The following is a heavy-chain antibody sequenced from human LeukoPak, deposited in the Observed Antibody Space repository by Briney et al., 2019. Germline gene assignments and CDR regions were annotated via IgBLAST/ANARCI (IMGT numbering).Heavy chain of an antibody. V-gene: IGHV4-4*07. CDR1: GGSISSYY. CDR3: ARVFEWELPYYYYYMDV. D-gene: IGHD1-26*01. J-gene: IGHJ6*03. CDR2: IYTSGST. Sequence: PSETLSLTCTVSGGSISSYYWSWIRQPAGKGLEWIGRIYTSGSTNYSPSLKSRVTMSVDMSKNQFSLKLSSVTAADTAVYYCARVFEWELPYYYYYMDVWGKGTTVTVSS.